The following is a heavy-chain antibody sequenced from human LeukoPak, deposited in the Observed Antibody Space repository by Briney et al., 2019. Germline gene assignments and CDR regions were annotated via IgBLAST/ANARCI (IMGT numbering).Heavy chain of an antibody. CDR3: ARQLPYLQFDH. J-gene: IGHJ4*02. V-gene: IGHV1-3*01. CDR2: ISAGNGNT. CDR1: GYTFTTYT. Sequence: ASVKVSCKASGYTFTTYTIHWVRQAPGQRLEWMGWISAGNGNTKYSQKFQGRVTITRDTYASTAYMEPSSLRSEDTAVYYCARQLPYLQFDHWGQGTLVTVSS. D-gene: IGHD2-2*01.